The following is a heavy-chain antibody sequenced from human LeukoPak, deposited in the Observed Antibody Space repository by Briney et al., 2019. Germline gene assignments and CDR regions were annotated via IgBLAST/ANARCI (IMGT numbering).Heavy chain of an antibody. J-gene: IGHJ3*02. D-gene: IGHD1-26*01. CDR1: GFTFSSYS. CDR3: AGGSGSPTGSAFDI. CDR2: ISSSSSTI. Sequence: PGGSPRLSCAASGFTFSSYSMNWVRQAPGKGLEWVSYISSSSSTIYYADSVEGRFTISRDNSKNTLYLQMNSLRAEDTAVYYCAGGSGSPTGSAFDIWGQGTMVTVSS. V-gene: IGHV3-48*01.